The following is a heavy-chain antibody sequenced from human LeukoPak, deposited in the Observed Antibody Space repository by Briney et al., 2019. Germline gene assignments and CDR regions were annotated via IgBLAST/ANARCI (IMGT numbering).Heavy chain of an antibody. V-gene: IGHV3-23*01. D-gene: IGHD2-21*01. CDR1: GFTLSNYW. J-gene: IGHJ4*02. CDR2: ISGSGNNT. CDR3: AKDLAGEGFDY. Sequence: PGGSLRLSCAASGFTLSNYWMSWIRQAPGKGLEWVSVISGSGNNTFYADSVKGRFTISRDNSKNTLYLHMNSLRVEDTAVYYCAKDLAGEGFDYWGQGTLVTVSP.